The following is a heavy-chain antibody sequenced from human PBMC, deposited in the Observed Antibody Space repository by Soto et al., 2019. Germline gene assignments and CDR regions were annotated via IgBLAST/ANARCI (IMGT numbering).Heavy chain of an antibody. D-gene: IGHD3-10*01. Sequence: QVQLVQSGAEVKKPGASVKVSCKASGYTFTSYGISWVRQAPGQGLEWMGWISTYNGNTKYAQKLQGRVTMTTDTSTSTAYVELRSLRADDTAVFCCAREMVRGVGSDYWGQGTLVTVSS. J-gene: IGHJ4*02. V-gene: IGHV1-18*01. CDR1: GYTFTSYG. CDR3: AREMVRGVGSDY. CDR2: ISTYNGNT.